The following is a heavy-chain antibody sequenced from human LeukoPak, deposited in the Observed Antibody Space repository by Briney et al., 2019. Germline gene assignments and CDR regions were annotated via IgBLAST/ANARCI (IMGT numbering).Heavy chain of an antibody. CDR3: ARDRGPPMVRGEGGFH. Sequence: GGSLRLSCAASGFTFSSYWMSWVRQAPGKGLEWVANIKQDGSEKYYVDSVKGRFTISRDNAKNSLYPQMNSLRAEDTAVYYCARDRGPPMVRGEGGFHWGQGTLVTVSS. D-gene: IGHD3-10*01. CDR2: IKQDGSEK. J-gene: IGHJ4*02. V-gene: IGHV3-7*03. CDR1: GFTFSSYW.